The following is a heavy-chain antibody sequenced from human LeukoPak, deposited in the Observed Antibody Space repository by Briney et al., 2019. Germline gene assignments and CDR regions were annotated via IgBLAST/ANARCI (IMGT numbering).Heavy chain of an antibody. D-gene: IGHD3-22*01. CDR3: ARDSRWIKKYDGSSPV. CDR1: GFTFSSFE. J-gene: IGHJ4*02. Sequence: GGSLRLSCAASGFTFSSFEMNWVRQAPGKGLEWLSYISYSGQTIYYADSVKGRFTISRDNAKNSLYLQMNSLRVEDTAVYYCARDSRWIKKYDGSSPVWGQGTLVTVSS. V-gene: IGHV3-48*03. CDR2: ISYSGQTI.